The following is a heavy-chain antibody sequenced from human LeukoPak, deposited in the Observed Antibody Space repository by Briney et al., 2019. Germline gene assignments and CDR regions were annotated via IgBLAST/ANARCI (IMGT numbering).Heavy chain of an antibody. D-gene: IGHD2-21*02. V-gene: IGHV5-51*01. CDR1: GYSFTSCW. Sequence: GESLKISCKGSGYSFTSCWIGWVRQMPGKGLGWVGIIYPGDSDTRYSPSFQGQVTISADKSISTAYLQWSSLKASDTAMYYCARHRGQWVTATDYWGQGTLVTVSS. CDR3: ARHRGQWVTATDY. CDR2: IYPGDSDT. J-gene: IGHJ4*02.